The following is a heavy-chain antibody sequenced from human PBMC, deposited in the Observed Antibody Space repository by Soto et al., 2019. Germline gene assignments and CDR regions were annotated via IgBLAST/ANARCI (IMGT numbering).Heavy chain of an antibody. D-gene: IGHD1-26*01. CDR2: IYFRGTT. CDR1: GGSISSYY. V-gene: IGHV4-59*12. J-gene: IGHJ4*02. Sequence: SETLSLTCTVSGGSISSYYWSWIRQPPGKGLEWIGYIYFRGTTNYNPSLKSRVTMSADTSKNQFSLKLTSVTAADTAVYYCSRGEIQGPIDYCGQGAVVTVSS. CDR3: SRGEIQGPIDY.